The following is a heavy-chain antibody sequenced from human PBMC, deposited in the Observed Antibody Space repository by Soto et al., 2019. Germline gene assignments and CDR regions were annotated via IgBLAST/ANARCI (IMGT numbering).Heavy chain of an antibody. Sequence: GGSLRLSCAASGFTFSSYWMSWVRQAPGKGLEWVANIKQDGSEKYYVDSVKGRFTISRDNAKNSLYLQMNSLRAEDTAVYYCARGDLGGGGINWFDPWGQGTLVTVSS. D-gene: IGHD3-10*01. CDR2: IKQDGSEK. J-gene: IGHJ5*02. V-gene: IGHV3-7*01. CDR3: ARGDLGGGGINWFDP. CDR1: GFTFSSYW.